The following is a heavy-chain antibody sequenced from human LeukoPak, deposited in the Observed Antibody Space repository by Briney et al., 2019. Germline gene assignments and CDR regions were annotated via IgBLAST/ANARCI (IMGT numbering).Heavy chain of an antibody. Sequence: LSLTXSVSGXSITSLYWSWVRQPPGKGLEYVGYVHHTGVTNYNPSLRGRVTVSMDASKNQFYLKLNSVTAADTAVYYCVRSATIAVFRYGMDVWGQGTTVTVSS. D-gene: IGHD6-19*01. CDR1: GXSITSLY. J-gene: IGHJ6*02. CDR2: VHHTGVT. CDR3: VRSATIAVFRYGMDV. V-gene: IGHV4-59*11.